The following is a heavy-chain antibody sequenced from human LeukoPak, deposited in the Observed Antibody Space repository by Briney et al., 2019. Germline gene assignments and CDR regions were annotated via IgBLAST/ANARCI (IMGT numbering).Heavy chain of an antibody. Sequence: PSETLSLTCAVYGGSFSGYYWSGIRQPPGKGLEWIGEINHSGSTNYNPSLKSRVTISVDTSKNQFSLKLSSVTAADTAVYYCATTVTTLYGMDVWGQGTTVTVSS. CDR2: INHSGST. CDR1: GGSFSGYY. J-gene: IGHJ6*02. V-gene: IGHV4-34*01. D-gene: IGHD4-17*01. CDR3: ATTVTTLYGMDV.